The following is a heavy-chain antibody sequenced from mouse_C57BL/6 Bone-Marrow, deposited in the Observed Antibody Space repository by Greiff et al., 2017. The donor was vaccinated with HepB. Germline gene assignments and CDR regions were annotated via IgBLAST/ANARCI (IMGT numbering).Heavy chain of an antibody. Sequence: LQQSGAELVRPGASVKMSCKASGYTFTSYNMHWVKQTPRQGLEWIGAIYPGNGDTSYNQKFKGKATLTVDKPSSTAYMQLSSLTSEDSAVYFCARWGHKMYYYGSCSWYFDVWGTGTTVTVSS. CDR2: IYPGNGDT. CDR3: ARWGHKMYYYGSCSWYFDV. J-gene: IGHJ1*03. D-gene: IGHD1-1*01. V-gene: IGHV1-12*01. CDR1: GYTFTSYN.